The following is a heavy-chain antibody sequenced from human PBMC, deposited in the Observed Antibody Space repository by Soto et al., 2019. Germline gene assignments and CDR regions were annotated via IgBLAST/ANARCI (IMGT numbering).Heavy chain of an antibody. CDR2: INYSGTT. CDR1: GDSISSSSYY. J-gene: IGHJ6*03. CDR3: ARGRKNYYYYYMDV. Sequence: PAETLSLTCIVSGDSISSSSYYWVWIRQPPGKGLEWIGRINYSGTTYYNPSLKSRVTISVDTSKNQFSLKLSSVTAADTAVYYCARGRKNYYYYYMDVWGKGTTVTVSS. V-gene: IGHV4-39*07.